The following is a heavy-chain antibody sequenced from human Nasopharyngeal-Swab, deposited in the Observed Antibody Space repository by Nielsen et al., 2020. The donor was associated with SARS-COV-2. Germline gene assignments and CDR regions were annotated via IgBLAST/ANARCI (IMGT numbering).Heavy chain of an antibody. CDR2: ISDSSSFI. J-gene: IGHJ4*02. CDR1: GFTFSSYS. Sequence: GGSLRLSCAASGFTFSSYSMNWVRQAPGTGLGWVSSISDSSSFIYYADSVKGRFTISRDNSKNSLYLQMNSLRAEDTAVYYCARGGYSRPSWGQGTLVTVSS. V-gene: IGHV3-21*01. CDR3: ARGGYSRPS. D-gene: IGHD6-13*01.